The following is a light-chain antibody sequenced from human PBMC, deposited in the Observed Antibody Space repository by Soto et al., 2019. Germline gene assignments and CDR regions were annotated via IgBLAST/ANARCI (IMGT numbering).Light chain of an antibody. CDR2: SNH. J-gene: IGLJ1*01. V-gene: IGLV1-44*01. Sequence: QSVLTQPPSASGTPGQRVTISCSVSSSNIGSNNVNWYQHLPGTAPKLLIYSNHQRPSGVPDRFSGSKSGTSASLAISGLQSEDEADYYCAAWDVSLNGYVFGPGTKVTVL. CDR3: AAWDVSLNGYV. CDR1: SSNIGSNN.